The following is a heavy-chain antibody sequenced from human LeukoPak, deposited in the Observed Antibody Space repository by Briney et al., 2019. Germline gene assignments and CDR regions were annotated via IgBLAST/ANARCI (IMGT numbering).Heavy chain of an antibody. V-gene: IGHV3-23*01. D-gene: IGHD2-21*02. J-gene: IGHJ6*02. Sequence: PGGSLRLSCAASGFTFSSYAMSWVRQAPGKGLEWVSAISGSGGSTYYADSVKGRFTISRDNAKNSLYLQMNSLRAEDTAVYYCARVGVVVTAIWDYYYGMDVWGQGTTVTVSS. CDR1: GFTFSSYA. CDR2: ISGSGGST. CDR3: ARVGVVVTAIWDYYYGMDV.